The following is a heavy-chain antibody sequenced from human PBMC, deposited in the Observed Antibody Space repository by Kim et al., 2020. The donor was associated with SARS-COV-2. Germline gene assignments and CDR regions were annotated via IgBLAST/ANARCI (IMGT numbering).Heavy chain of an antibody. V-gene: IGHV3-49*03. CDR1: GFRFGDYT. Sequence: GGSLRLSCTTSGFRFGDYTMSWFRQAPGKGLEWVGFIRSKGYGGTTEHAASVKGRFTISRDDSKSIAYLQMNSLKTEDTAVYYCTRSNSWELRVMGYFDYWGQGTLVTVSS. CDR2: IRSKGYGGTT. CDR3: TRSNSWELRVMGYFDY. D-gene: IGHD1-26*01. J-gene: IGHJ4*02.